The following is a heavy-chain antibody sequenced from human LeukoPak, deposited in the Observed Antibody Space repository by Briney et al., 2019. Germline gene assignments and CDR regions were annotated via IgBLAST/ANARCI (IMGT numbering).Heavy chain of an antibody. D-gene: IGHD2-21*02. J-gene: IGHJ4*02. CDR1: GFIVSTNY. CDR2: ISSGGST. Sequence: GGSLRLSCAASGFIVSTNYMNWVRQAPGKGLEWVSVISSGGSTYYADSVKGRFTISRDNSKNTLYLQMNSLRAEDTAVYYCARMNCGGDCPIDYWGQGTLVTVSS. V-gene: IGHV3-66*01. CDR3: ARMNCGGDCPIDY.